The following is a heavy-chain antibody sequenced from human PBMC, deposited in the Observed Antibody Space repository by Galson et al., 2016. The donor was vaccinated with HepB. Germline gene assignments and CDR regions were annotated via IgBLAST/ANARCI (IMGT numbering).Heavy chain of an antibody. D-gene: IGHD3-16*02. V-gene: IGHV3-7*03. J-gene: IGHJ4*02. Sequence: SLRLSCAVSGFTFSKYWMSWVRQAPGKGLEWVANIKQDGSEKYYVDSVKGRFTISRDNAQNSLYLQMNSLRAEDTAVYYCARGMGVVLRVIADLFDYWGQGTLVTVSS. CDR1: GFTFSKYW. CDR2: IKQDGSEK. CDR3: ARGMGVVLRVIADLFDY.